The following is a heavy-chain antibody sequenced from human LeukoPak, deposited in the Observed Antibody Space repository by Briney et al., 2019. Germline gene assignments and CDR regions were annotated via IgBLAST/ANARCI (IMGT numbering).Heavy chain of an antibody. J-gene: IGHJ4*02. V-gene: IGHV4-4*02. D-gene: IGHD3-22*01. CDR3: ATTDLDSSGYFDY. CDR2: IYHSGST. Sequence: SETLSLTCAVSGGSISSSNWWSWVRQPPGKGLEWIGEIYHSGSTNYNPSLKSRVTISVDKSKNQFPLKLSSVTAADTAVYYCATTDLDSSGYFDYWGQGTLVTVSS. CDR1: GGSISSSNW.